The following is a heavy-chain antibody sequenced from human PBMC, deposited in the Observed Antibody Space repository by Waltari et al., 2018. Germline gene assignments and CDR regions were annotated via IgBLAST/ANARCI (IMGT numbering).Heavy chain of an antibody. J-gene: IGHJ4*02. CDR3: ARRYCTNGVSGRGFYFDY. Sequence: QVQLQQWGAGLLKPSETLSLTCAVYGGSFSGYYWSWIRQPPGKGLEWIGEINHSGRTNYNPSLKSRVTISVDTSKNQFSLKLSSVTAADTAVYYCARRYCTNGVSGRGFYFDYWGQGTLVTVSS. V-gene: IGHV4-34*01. D-gene: IGHD2-8*01. CDR2: INHSGRT. CDR1: GGSFSGYY.